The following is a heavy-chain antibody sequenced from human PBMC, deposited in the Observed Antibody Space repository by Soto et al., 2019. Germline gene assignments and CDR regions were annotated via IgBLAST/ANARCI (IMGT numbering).Heavy chain of an antibody. V-gene: IGHV3-30-3*01. CDR3: AKEPPGHGGMDV. CDR2: ISYDGSNK. CDR1: GFTFSSYA. Sequence: QVQLVESGGGVVQPGRSLRLSCAASGFTFSSYAMHWVRQAPGKGLEWVAVISYDGSNKYYADSVKGRFTISRDNSKNTLYLQMNSLRAEDTAVYYCAKEPPGHGGMDVWGQGTTVTVSS. J-gene: IGHJ6*02.